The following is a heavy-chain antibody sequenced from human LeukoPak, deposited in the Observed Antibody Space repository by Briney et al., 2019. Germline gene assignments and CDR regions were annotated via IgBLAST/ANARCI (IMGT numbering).Heavy chain of an antibody. D-gene: IGHD3-10*01. Sequence: ASVKVSCKSSGYTFTSYGISWVRPAPGQGLAWMGWISAYNGNTNNAQKLQGRVTMTTDTSTSTAYMELRSLRSDDTAVYYCARTDGSGSPWYFDYWGQGTLVTVSS. CDR3: ARTDGSGSPWYFDY. J-gene: IGHJ4*02. CDR2: ISAYNGNT. CDR1: GYTFTSYG. V-gene: IGHV1-18*01.